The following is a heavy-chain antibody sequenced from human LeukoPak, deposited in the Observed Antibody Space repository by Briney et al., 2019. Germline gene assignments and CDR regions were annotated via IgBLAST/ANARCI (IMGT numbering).Heavy chain of an antibody. CDR2: ISSSGSTI. J-gene: IGHJ6*02. V-gene: IGHV3-48*03. D-gene: IGHD4-17*01. CDR3: ARDTTTVTSYYYYGMDV. Sequence: PGGSLRLSCAASGFTFSSYEMNWVRQAPGKGLEWVSYISSSGSTIYYADSVKGRFTISRDNAKNSLYLQMNSLRAEDTAVYYCARDTTTVTSYYYYGMDVSGQGTTVTVSS. CDR1: GFTFSSYE.